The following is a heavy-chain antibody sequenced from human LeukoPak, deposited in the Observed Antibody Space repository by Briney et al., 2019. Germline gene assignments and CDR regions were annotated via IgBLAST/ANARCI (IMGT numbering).Heavy chain of an antibody. V-gene: IGHV4-39*07. D-gene: IGHD3-10*01. CDR3: ARDHGSGTVDY. Sequence: SETLSLTCTVSGGSISSSSYYWGWIRQPPGKGLEWIGSIYYSGSTYYNPSLKSRVTISVDTSKNQFSLKLSSVTAADTAVYYCARDHGSGTVDYWGQGTLVTVSS. CDR1: GGSISSSSYY. J-gene: IGHJ4*02. CDR2: IYYSGST.